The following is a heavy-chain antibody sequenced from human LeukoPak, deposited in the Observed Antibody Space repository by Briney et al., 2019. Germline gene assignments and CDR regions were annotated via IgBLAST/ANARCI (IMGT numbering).Heavy chain of an antibody. Sequence: GGSLRLSCAASGFTFSNFGMNWVRQAPGQGLEWVSIIYSGGTTHYADSVKGRFTISRDNTKNTLYLQMDSLRAEDTAVYYCARTYYSGSGTYQRWFDPWGQGTLVTVSS. CDR2: IYSGGTT. CDR3: ARTYYSGSGTYQRWFDP. D-gene: IGHD3-10*01. V-gene: IGHV3-53*01. CDR1: GFTFSNFG. J-gene: IGHJ5*02.